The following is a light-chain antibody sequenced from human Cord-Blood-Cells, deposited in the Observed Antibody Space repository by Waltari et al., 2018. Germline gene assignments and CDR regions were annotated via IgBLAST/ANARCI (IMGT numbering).Light chain of an antibody. CDR3: QSYDSSLSGYWV. V-gene: IGLV1-40*01. Sequence: QSVLTQPPSVSGAPGQRVTIPCTGSSSTIGAGYDVHWYQQLPGTAPKLLIYGNSNRPSGVPDRFSGSKSGTSASLAITGLQAEDEADYYCQSYDSSLSGYWVFGGGTKLTVL. J-gene: IGLJ3*02. CDR1: SSTIGAGYD. CDR2: GNS.